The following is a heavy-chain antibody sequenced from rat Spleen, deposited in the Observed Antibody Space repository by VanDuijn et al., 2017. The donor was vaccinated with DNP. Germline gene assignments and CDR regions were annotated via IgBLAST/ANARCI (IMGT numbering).Heavy chain of an antibody. D-gene: IGHD1-12*02. V-gene: IGHV3-1*01. J-gene: IGHJ3*01. CDR3: ATVHYYDGTRFAY. Sequence: EVQLQESGPGLVKPSQSLSLTCSVTDYSITNNYWGWVRKFPGNKMEWMGYISYSGHTDYNPSLRSRISITRDTSKNQFFLQLNSVTTEDTATYYCATVHYYDGTRFAYWGQGTLVTVSS. CDR2: ISYSGHT. CDR1: DYSITNNY.